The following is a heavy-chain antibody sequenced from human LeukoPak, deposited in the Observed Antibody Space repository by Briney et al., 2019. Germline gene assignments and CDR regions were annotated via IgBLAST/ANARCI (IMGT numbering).Heavy chain of an antibody. CDR2: IYHSGST. J-gene: IGHJ4*02. CDR3: APWSKGYCSGGSCYTDY. D-gene: IGHD2-15*01. CDR1: GGSIGSINC. Sequence: SETLSLTCAVSGGSIGSINCGSWVPQPPGKGLEGMGEIYHSGSTNYNPSLKSRVTISVDKSKNQFSLKLSSVTAADTAVYYCAPWSKGYCSGGSCYTDYWGQGTLVTVSS. V-gene: IGHV4-4*02.